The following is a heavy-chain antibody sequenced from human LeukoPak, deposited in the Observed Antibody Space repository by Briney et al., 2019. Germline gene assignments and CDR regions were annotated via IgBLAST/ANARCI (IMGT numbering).Heavy chain of an antibody. CDR1: GYSISSGYY. J-gene: IGHJ4*02. D-gene: IGHD1-14*01. V-gene: IGHV4-38-2*01. CDR3: AGDNPGYFDY. Sequence: SSETLSLTCAVSGYSISSGYYWGWIRPPPGKGLEWIVIIYHSGSTYYNPSLKTRVTISVDTSKNQFSLKLSSVTAADTAVYYCAGDNPGYFDYWGQGTLVTVSS. CDR2: IYHSGST.